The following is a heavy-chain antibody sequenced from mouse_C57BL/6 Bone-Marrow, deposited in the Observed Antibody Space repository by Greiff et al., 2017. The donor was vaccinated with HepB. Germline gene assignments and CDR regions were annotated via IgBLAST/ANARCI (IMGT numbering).Heavy chain of an antibody. J-gene: IGHJ2*01. CDR2: INYDGSST. Sequence: EVQLVESEGGLVQPGSSMKLSCTASGFTFSDYYMAWVRQVPEKGLEWVANINYDGSSTYYLDSLKSRFIISRDNAKNILYLQMSSLKSEDTATYYCARDREFTLDYWGQGTTLTVSS. CDR3: ARDREFTLDY. D-gene: IGHD3-3*01. CDR1: GFTFSDYY. V-gene: IGHV5-16*01.